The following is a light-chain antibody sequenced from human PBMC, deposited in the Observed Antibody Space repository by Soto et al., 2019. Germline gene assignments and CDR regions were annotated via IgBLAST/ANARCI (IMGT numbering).Light chain of an antibody. CDR2: RNN. CDR3: AAWDDSLSAYV. Sequence: QSVLTQPPSASGTPGQRVTISCSGSSSNIGTNTVNWYRHLPGTAPKLLIYRNNERPSGVPDRFSGSKSGTSASLAISGLQSEDEADYYCAAWDDSLSAYVFGTGTKLTVL. CDR1: SSNIGTNT. V-gene: IGLV1-44*01. J-gene: IGLJ1*01.